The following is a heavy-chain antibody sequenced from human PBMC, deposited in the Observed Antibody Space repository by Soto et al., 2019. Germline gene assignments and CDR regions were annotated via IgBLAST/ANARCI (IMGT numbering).Heavy chain of an antibody. CDR3: VRDRSGSYLEGFDY. CDR1: GFTFSSYW. CDR2: IKHDGSEK. D-gene: IGHD1-26*01. Sequence: EVQLVESGGGLVHLGGSRRLSCAASGFTFSSYWMTWVRQAPGKGLEWVANIKHDGSEKYYVDSVKGRFTISRDNARNSVFLEMKSLRAEDTAVYSCVRDRSGSYLEGFDYWGQGTLVNVSS. J-gene: IGHJ4*02. V-gene: IGHV3-7*01.